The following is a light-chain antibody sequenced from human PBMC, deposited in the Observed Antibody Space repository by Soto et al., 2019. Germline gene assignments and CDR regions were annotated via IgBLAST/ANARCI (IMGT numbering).Light chain of an antibody. V-gene: IGLV2-23*02. CDR3: CSYAGSSTYV. CDR2: EVS. CDR1: SSDVGSYNL. J-gene: IGLJ1*01. Sequence: QSVLAQPASVSGSPGQSSTISCTGTSSDVGSYNLVSWYQQHPGKAPKLMIYEVSKRPSGVSNRFSGSKSGNTASLTISELQAEDEADYYCCSYAGSSTYVLGTGTKVTVL.